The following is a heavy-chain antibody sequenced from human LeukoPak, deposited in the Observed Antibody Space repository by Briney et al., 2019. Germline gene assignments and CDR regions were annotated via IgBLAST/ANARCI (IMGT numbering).Heavy chain of an antibody. CDR2: TSASGGST. CDR3: AKDVRVGEYYGSGSYFDY. Sequence: GGSLRLSCAASGSTFSSYAMSWVRQAPGKGLEWVSITSASGGSTYYADSVKGRFTISRDKSRNYLQMNSLRGDDTAIYYCAKDVRVGEYYGSGSYFDYWGQGTLVTVSS. J-gene: IGHJ4*02. V-gene: IGHV3-23*01. CDR1: GSTFSSYA. D-gene: IGHD3-10*01.